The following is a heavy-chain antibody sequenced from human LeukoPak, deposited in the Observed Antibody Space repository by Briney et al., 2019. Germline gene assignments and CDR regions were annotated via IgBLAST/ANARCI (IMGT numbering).Heavy chain of an antibody. Sequence: SETLSLTCTVSGYSISSGYYWGWIRQPPGKGLEWIGSVYHSGITYYNPSLKSRVTISVDTSKNQFSLTLRSVIAADTAVYYCARYTGTNSYYFDYWGQGTLVTVSS. D-gene: IGHD5-24*01. CDR3: ARYTGTNSYYFDY. CDR2: VYHSGIT. CDR1: GYSISSGYY. V-gene: IGHV4-38-2*02. J-gene: IGHJ4*02.